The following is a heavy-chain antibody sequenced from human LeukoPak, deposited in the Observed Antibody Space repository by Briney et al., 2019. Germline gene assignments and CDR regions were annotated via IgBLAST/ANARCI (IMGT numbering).Heavy chain of an antibody. CDR1: GFTFSSYG. J-gene: IGHJ3*02. V-gene: IGHV3-30*18. CDR3: AKVGGSPTPGAFDI. CDR2: ISYDGSNK. Sequence: HPGRSLRLCCAASGFTFSSYGMHWVRQAPGKGLEWVAVISYDGSNKYYADSVKGRFTISRDNSKNTLYLQMNSLRAEDTAVYYCAKVGGSPTPGAFDIWGQGTIVTVSS. D-gene: IGHD2-15*01.